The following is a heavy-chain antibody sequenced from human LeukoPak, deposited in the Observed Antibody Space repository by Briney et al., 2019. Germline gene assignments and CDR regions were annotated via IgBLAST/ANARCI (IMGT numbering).Heavy chain of an antibody. Sequence: GGSLRLSCAASGFIFSNYAMTWVRQAPGKGLEWVSSISDNGGKTYYTDSVKGRFTISRDNSKNTLYLQMSSLRVEDTAVYYCARGDVLRNFDWFGSLDPWGQGTLVTVSS. D-gene: IGHD3-9*01. CDR1: GFIFSNYA. CDR3: ARGDVLRNFDWFGSLDP. J-gene: IGHJ5*02. V-gene: IGHV3-23*01. CDR2: ISDNGGKT.